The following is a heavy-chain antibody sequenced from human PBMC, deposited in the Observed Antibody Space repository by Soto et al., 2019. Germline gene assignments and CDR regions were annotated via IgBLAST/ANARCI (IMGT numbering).Heavy chain of an antibody. J-gene: IGHJ6*03. CDR2: IKQDGSEK. CDR3: AVVDYRDHLSYSGYMDV. CDR1: GFTFSSYS. V-gene: IGHV3-7*01. Sequence: EVQLVESGGGLVQPGGSLRLSCAASGFTFSSYSMSWVRQAPGKGLEWVANIKQDGSEKYYVYSVKVRFTISRDNAKNSLYLQLKGLRADDQSVYYGAVVDYRDHLSYSGYMDVWGQGTPVTVSS. D-gene: IGHD2-15*01.